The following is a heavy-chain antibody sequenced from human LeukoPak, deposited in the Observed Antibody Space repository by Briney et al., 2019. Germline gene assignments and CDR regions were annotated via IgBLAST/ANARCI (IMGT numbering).Heavy chain of an antibody. CDR1: GFTFSGYW. CDR3: ARGEFRAFDS. Sequence: GGSLRLSCAASGFTFSGYWMYWVRQAPGKGLEWVASIKPDGSEKYYLDSVKGRFTISRENAKNSLYLQMNSLRAEDTAVYYCARGEFRAFDSWGQGTLVTVSS. V-gene: IGHV3-7*01. CDR2: IKPDGSEK. J-gene: IGHJ4*02. D-gene: IGHD3-10*01.